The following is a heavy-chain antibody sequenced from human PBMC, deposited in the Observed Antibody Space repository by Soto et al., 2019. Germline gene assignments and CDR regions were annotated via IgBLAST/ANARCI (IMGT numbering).Heavy chain of an antibody. D-gene: IGHD3-10*01. J-gene: IGHJ4*02. Sequence: EVQLVESGGGLIHPGGSLRLSCVGSGVSVSSNYMAWVRQAPGKGLEWVAVMYSDGRTYYADSVEGRFTTSRDASKNTLYFQMNSLRDEDTAVYYCARYYGAESYFFDHWGQGDLVTVSS. CDR2: MYSDGRT. CDR1: GVSVSSNY. CDR3: ARYYGAESYFFDH. V-gene: IGHV3-53*01.